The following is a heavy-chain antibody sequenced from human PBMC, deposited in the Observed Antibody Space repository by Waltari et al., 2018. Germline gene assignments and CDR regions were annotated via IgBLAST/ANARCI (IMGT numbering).Heavy chain of an antibody. J-gene: IGHJ4*02. CDR1: GYSISSGYY. CDR3: ARHNSGYDASPYFDY. V-gene: IGHV4-38-2*01. Sequence: QVQLQESGPGLVKPSETLSLTCAVSGYSISSGYYWGWIRQPPGKGLEWIGSIYHSGSTYYTPSLKSRVTISVDTSKNHFSLKLSSVTAADTAVYYCARHNSGYDASPYFDYWGQGTLVTVSS. D-gene: IGHD5-12*01. CDR2: IYHSGST.